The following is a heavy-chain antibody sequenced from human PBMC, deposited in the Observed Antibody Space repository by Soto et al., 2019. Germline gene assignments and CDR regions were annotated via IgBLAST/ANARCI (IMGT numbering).Heavy chain of an antibody. V-gene: IGHV4-30-4*01. Sequence: PSETLSLTCTVSGGSISSGDYYWSWIRQPPGKGLEWIGYIYYSGSTYYNPSLKSRVTISVDTSKNQFSLKLSSVTAADTAVYYCARVDRWLRYGMDVWGQGTSVTVSS. CDR3: ARVDRWLRYGMDV. D-gene: IGHD5-12*01. CDR2: IYYSGST. J-gene: IGHJ6*02. CDR1: GGSISSGDYY.